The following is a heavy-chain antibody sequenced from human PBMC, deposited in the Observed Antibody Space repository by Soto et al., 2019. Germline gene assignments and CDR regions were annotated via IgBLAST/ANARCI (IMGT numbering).Heavy chain of an antibody. D-gene: IGHD6-6*01. Sequence: GGSLRLSCAASGFTFSRHAMHWVRQAPGKGLEWVAVTWYDGNNEYYADSVKGRFTISRDNSKNTLYLQMNSLRVEDTAVYYCARVEYTSSANYYYYMDAWGKGTTVTVSS. V-gene: IGHV3-33*01. CDR2: TWYDGNNE. CDR1: GFTFSRHA. CDR3: ARVEYTSSANYYYYMDA. J-gene: IGHJ6*03.